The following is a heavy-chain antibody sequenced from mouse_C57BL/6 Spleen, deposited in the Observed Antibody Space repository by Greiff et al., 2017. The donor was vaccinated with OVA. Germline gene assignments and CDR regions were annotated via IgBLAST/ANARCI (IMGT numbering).Heavy chain of an antibody. V-gene: IGHV14-3*01. D-gene: IGHD1-1*01. CDR1: GFNIKNTY. CDR2: IDPANGNT. CDR3: ARWDYYGSSRDY. J-gene: IGHJ2*01. Sequence: EVKLVESVAELVRPGASVKLSCTASGFNIKNTYMHWVKQRPEQGLEWIGRIDPANGNTKYAPKFQGKATITADTSSNTAYLQLSGLTSEDTAIYYCARWDYYGSSRDYWGQGTTLTVSS.